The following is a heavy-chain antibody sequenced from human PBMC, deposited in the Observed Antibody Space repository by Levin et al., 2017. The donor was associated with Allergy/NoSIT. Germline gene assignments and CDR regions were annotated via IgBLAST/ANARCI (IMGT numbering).Heavy chain of an antibody. Sequence: SQTLSLTCTVSGGSISSYYWSWIRQPPGKGLEWIGYIYYSGSTNYNPSLKSRVTISVDTSKNQFSLKLSSVTAADTAVYYCAAYSSSWYFDYWGQGTLVTVSS. D-gene: IGHD6-13*01. J-gene: IGHJ4*02. CDR3: AAYSSSWYFDY. V-gene: IGHV4-59*01. CDR1: GGSISSYY. CDR2: IYYSGST.